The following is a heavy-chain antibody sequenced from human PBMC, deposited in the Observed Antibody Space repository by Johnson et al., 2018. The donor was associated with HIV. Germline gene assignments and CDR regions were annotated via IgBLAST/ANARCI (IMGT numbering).Heavy chain of an antibody. V-gene: IGHV3-7*01. Sequence: VQLVESGGGVVQPGRSLRLSCAASGFTFSSYWMSWVRQAPGKGLEWVANIKQDGSEKYYVDSVKGRFTISRDNSKNTLYLQMNSLRPEDTAVYYCVQGVPNPAGAFDIWGRGTMVTVSS. D-gene: IGHD6-19*01. CDR2: IKQDGSEK. CDR3: VQGVPNPAGAFDI. J-gene: IGHJ3*02. CDR1: GFTFSSYW.